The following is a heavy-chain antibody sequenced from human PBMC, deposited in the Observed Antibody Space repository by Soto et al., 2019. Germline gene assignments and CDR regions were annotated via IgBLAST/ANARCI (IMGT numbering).Heavy chain of an antibody. D-gene: IGHD3-10*01. V-gene: IGHV1-24*01. J-gene: IGHJ4*02. CDR1: GYTLTELS. CDR3: ATDLSGSGSYFY. CDR2: FDPEDGET. Sequence: ASVKVSCKVSGYTLTELSMHWVRQAPGKGLEWMGGFDPEDGETIYAQKFQGRVTMTEDTSTDTAYMELSSLRSEDTAVYYCATDLSGSGSYFYWGQGTLVTVSS.